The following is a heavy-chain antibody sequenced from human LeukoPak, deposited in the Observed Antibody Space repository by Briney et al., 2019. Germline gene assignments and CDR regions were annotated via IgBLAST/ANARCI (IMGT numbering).Heavy chain of an antibody. V-gene: IGHV3-48*01. J-gene: IGHJ4*02. Sequence: GGSLRLSCAASGFTFSGYTMNWVRQAPGKGLEWVSYITASRSTIYYADSVKGRFTISRDNAKNSLYLQMNSLRAEDTAVYYCAKKGYYDGSGYYMYYFDHWGQGTLVTVSS. CDR2: ITASRSTI. D-gene: IGHD3-22*01. CDR1: GFTFSGYT. CDR3: AKKGYYDGSGYYMYYFDH.